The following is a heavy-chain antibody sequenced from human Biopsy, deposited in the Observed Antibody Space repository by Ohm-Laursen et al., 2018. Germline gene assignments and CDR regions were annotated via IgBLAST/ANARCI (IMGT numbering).Heavy chain of an antibody. V-gene: IGHV4-34*01. D-gene: IGHD3-22*01. J-gene: IGHJ4*02. CDR1: GESFNGYY. Sequence: GTLSLTCVVYGESFNGYYWSWIRQTPGKGLEWIGEINHSGRTNYNPSLKSRVTVSMDVSNNDFSLKLTSVTAADTAVYYCARALGGYDLSAYYIDSWGQGTLVTVSS. CDR3: ARALGGYDLSAYYIDS. CDR2: INHSGRT.